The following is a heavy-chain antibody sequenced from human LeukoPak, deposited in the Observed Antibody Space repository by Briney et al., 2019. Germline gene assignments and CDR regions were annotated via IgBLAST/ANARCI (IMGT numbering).Heavy chain of an antibody. J-gene: IGHJ4*02. CDR2: FDPEDGET. D-gene: IGHD3-10*01. Sequence: GASVKVSCKVSGYTLTELSMHWVRQAPGKGLEWMGGFDPEDGETIYAQKFQGRVTMTGDTSTDTAYMELSSLRSEDTAVYYCATATYYYGSGPSWGQGTLVTVSS. CDR1: GYTLTELS. CDR3: ATATYYYGSGPS. V-gene: IGHV1-24*01.